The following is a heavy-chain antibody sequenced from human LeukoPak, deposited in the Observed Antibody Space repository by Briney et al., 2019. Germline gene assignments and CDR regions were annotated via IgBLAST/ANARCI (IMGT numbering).Heavy chain of an antibody. V-gene: IGHV3-7*01. CDR2: IKQDGSQK. J-gene: IGHJ6*03. Sequence: PGGSLRLSCAASGFTFSSYWMSWVRQAPGKGLEWVANIKQDGSQKYYVDSVKGRFTISRDNAKNSLYLQMNSLRAEDTAVYYCARAALWPDYYYYMDVWGKGTTVTVSS. CDR3: ARAALWPDYYYYMDV. D-gene: IGHD2-21*01. CDR1: GFTFSSYW.